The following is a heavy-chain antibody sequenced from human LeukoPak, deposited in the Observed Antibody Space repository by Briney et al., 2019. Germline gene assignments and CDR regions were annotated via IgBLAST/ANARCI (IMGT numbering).Heavy chain of an antibody. V-gene: IGHV1-8*01. D-gene: IGHD3-3*01. Sequence: GSVKVSCKASGYTFTSYDINWVRQATGQGLEWVGWMNPNSGYTGYAQKFQGRVTLTRNTSISTAYMELSSLRSEDTAVYYCARGISDFWSGYYYDAFDIWGQGTMVTVSS. CDR3: ARGISDFWSGYYYDAFDI. J-gene: IGHJ3*02. CDR1: GYTFTSYD. CDR2: MNPNSGYT.